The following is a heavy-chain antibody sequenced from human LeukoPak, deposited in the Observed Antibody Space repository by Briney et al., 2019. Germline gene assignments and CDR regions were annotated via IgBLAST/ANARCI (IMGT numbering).Heavy chain of an antibody. CDR1: GGSFSGYY. CDR3: ARSPDLFGYSSGLNYYMDV. J-gene: IGHJ6*03. D-gene: IGHD6-19*01. V-gene: IGHV4-34*01. Sequence: PSETLSLTCAVYGGSFSGYYWSWIRQPPGKGLEWIGEINHSGSTNYNPSLKSRVTISVDTSKNQLSLKLSSVTAADTAVYYCARSPDLFGYSSGLNYYMDVWGKGTTVTVSS. CDR2: INHSGST.